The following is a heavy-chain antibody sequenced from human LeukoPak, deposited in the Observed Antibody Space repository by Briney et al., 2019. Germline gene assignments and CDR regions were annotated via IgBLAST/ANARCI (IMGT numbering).Heavy chain of an antibody. J-gene: IGHJ6*02. CDR1: GFTFSSYS. CDR2: ISSSSSTI. D-gene: IGHD3-10*01. CDR3: ARDRPYGSELGMDV. V-gene: IGHV3-48*04. Sequence: GGSLRLSCAASGFTFSSYSMNWVRQAPGKGLEWVSYISSSSSTIYYADTVKGRFTISRDNAKNSLYLQMNSLRAEDTAVYYCARDRPYGSELGMDVWGQGTTVTVSS.